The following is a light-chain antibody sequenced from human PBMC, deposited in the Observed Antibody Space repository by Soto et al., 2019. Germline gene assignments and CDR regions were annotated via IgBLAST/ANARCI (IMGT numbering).Light chain of an antibody. J-gene: IGLJ3*02. CDR3: CSYAGNKTVV. Sequence: QSVLTQPASVSGSPGQSITISCTGTSSDVGGYNYVSWYQQYPAKAPKVMIYDVSRRPSGVPDRFSGSKSGNTASLTISGLQAEDEAVYYCCSYAGNKTVVFGGGTKVTVL. CDR2: DVS. V-gene: IGLV2-11*01. CDR1: SSDVGGYNY.